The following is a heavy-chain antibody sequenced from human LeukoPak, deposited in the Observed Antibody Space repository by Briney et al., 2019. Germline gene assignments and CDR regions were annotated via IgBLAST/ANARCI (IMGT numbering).Heavy chain of an antibody. CDR2: ITSDVSAT. CDR3: ARAASPGYFDL. D-gene: IGHD2-15*01. Sequence: GGSLRLSCAVSGFTFSSYWMHWVRHGPGKGLAWVSRITSDVSATAYADSVKGRFTIYRDKAKNTLYLHMDRLRAEDTAVYYCARAASPGYFDLWGRGTLVTVSS. CDR1: GFTFSSYW. V-gene: IGHV3-74*01. J-gene: IGHJ2*01.